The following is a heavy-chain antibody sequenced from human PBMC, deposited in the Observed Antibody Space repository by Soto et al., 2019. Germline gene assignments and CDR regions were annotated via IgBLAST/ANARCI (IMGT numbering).Heavy chain of an antibody. Sequence: GGSLRLSCVGSGFTFSSAGMHWVRQAPGKGLEYVSSISTNGGSTDYADSVKGRFTISRDNAKNSLYLQMNSLRAEDTAVYYCARDRNYYYDSSGYYYVEEAFDIWGQGTMVTVSS. V-gene: IGHV3-64*04. CDR2: ISTNGGST. J-gene: IGHJ3*02. D-gene: IGHD3-22*01. CDR3: ARDRNYYYDSSGYYYVEEAFDI. CDR1: GFTFSSAG.